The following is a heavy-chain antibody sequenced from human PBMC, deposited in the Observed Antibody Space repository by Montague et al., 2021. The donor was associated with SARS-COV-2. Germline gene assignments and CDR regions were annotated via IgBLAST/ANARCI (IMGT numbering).Heavy chain of an antibody. CDR2: IYYSGST. CDR1: GDSISTIQYY. D-gene: IGHD5-12*01. Sequence: SETLSLTCTVSGDSISTIQYYWGWIRQPPGKGLEWIGTIYYSGSTYYNPSLKSRVTISEDTSKNQFSLRLSSVTAADTAVYYCASLNIVARTDYYYGTDVWGRGTTVTVSS. V-gene: IGHV4-39*01. J-gene: IGHJ6*02. CDR3: ASLNIVARTDYYYGTDV.